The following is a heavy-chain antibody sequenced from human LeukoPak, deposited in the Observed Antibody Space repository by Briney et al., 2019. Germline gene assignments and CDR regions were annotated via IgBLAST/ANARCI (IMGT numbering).Heavy chain of an antibody. CDR1: GGSISSGGYY. V-gene: IGHV4-61*02. J-gene: IGHJ2*01. CDR3: ARDALGYCSGGSCAWYFDL. D-gene: IGHD2-15*01. Sequence: SQTLSLTCTVSGGSISSGGYYWSWIRQPAGKGLEWIGRIYTSGSTNYNPSLKSRVTMSVDTSKNQFSLKLSSVTAADTAVYYCARDALGYCSGGSCAWYFDLWGRGTLVTVSS. CDR2: IYTSGST.